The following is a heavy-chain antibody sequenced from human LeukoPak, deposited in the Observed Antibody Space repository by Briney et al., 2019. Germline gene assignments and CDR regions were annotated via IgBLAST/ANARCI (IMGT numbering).Heavy chain of an antibody. CDR3: ARGNSGWYH. V-gene: IGHV4-59*01. J-gene: IGHJ5*02. CDR1: GGSISGYY. Sequence: SETLSLTCIVSGGSISGYYWTWIRQPPGKGLEWIGSIYYSGSTNYSPSLKSRVTISVDPSKNQFSLKLRSVTAADTAVYFCARGNSGWYHWGQGTLVTVSS. CDR2: IYYSGST. D-gene: IGHD6-19*01.